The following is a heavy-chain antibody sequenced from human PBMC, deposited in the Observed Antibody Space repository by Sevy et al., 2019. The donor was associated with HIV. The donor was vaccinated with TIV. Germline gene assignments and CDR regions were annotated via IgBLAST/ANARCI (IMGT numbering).Heavy chain of an antibody. CDR1: GFTFSDYY. V-gene: IGHV3-11*01. CDR3: ARVGVETYYYDSSGAFDI. D-gene: IGHD3-22*01. CDR2: ISSSGSTI. J-gene: IGHJ3*02. Sequence: GWSLRLSCAASGFTFSDYYMSWIRQAPGKGLEWVSYISSSGSTIYYADSVKGRFTISRDNAKNSLYLQMNSLRAEDTAVYYCARVGVETYYYDSSGAFDIWGQGTMVTVSS.